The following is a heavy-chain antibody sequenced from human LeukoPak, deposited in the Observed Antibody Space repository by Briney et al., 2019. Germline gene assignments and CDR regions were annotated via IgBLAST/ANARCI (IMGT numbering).Heavy chain of an antibody. Sequence: SETQSLTCSVSGDSFTSNYWNWLRQSPGKGLEWIGYGYSSGSSHYNPSLKSRVTISIDRAKNQLSLNLISVTAADTAVYYCAREPSSGNFLDFWGQGTLVTVSS. J-gene: IGHJ4*02. CDR2: GYSSGSS. CDR3: AREPSSGNFLDF. V-gene: IGHV4-59*01. CDR1: GDSFTSNY. D-gene: IGHD1-26*01.